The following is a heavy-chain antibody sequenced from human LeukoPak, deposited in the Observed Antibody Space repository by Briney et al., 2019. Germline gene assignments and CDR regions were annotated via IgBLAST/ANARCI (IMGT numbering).Heavy chain of an antibody. CDR2: IYYSGST. CDR1: GGSISSGDYY. CDR3: ARVKRLGYSYGDAFDI. J-gene: IGHJ3*02. V-gene: IGHV4-30-4*08. Sequence: SETLSLTCTVSGGSISSGDYYWSWIRQPPGKDLEWIGYIYYSGSTYYNPSLKSRVTISVDTSKIQFSLKLSSVTAADTAVYYCARVKRLGYSYGDAFDIWGQGTMVTVSS. D-gene: IGHD5-18*01.